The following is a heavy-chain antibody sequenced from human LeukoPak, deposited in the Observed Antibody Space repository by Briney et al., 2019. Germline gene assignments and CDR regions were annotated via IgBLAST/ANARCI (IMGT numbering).Heavy chain of an antibody. J-gene: IGHJ4*02. CDR3: AREAYTYGSGSYDY. D-gene: IGHD3-10*01. Sequence: PGVPLRLPCAASGFPFSSYSMNWARWSPGKGLEWVSSISSSSSYIYYADSVKGRFTISRDNAKNSLYLQMNSLRAEDTAVYYCAREAYTYGSGSYDYWGQGTLVTVSS. CDR2: ISSSSSYI. V-gene: IGHV3-21*01. CDR1: GFPFSSYS.